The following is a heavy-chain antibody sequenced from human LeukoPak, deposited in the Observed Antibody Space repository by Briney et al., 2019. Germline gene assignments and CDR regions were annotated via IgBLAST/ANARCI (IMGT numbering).Heavy chain of an antibody. CDR3: ARGGGWSPYYFDY. CDR2: IYYSGST. V-gene: IGHV4-59*01. J-gene: IGHJ4*02. CDR1: GGSISSYY. D-gene: IGHD6-19*01. Sequence: SETLSLTCTVSGGSISSYYWSWIRQPPGKGLEWIAYIYYSGSTSYNPSLKSRVTISVDTSKNQFSLRLGSVTAADTAVYYCARGGGWSPYYFDYWGRGALVTVSS.